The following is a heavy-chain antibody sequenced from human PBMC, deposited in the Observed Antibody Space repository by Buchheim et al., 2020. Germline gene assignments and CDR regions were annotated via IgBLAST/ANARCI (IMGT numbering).Heavy chain of an antibody. V-gene: IGHV4-34*01. CDR3: ARGCGREEAGYSSSDWFDP. D-gene: IGHD6-13*01. Sequence: QVQLQQWGAGLLKPSETLSLTCAVYGGSFSGYYWSWIRQPPGKGLEWIGEINHSGSTNYNPSLKIRVTISADTSKNQFSLKLSSVTGADTAVYYCARGCGREEAGYSSSDWFDPWGQGTL. CDR1: GGSFSGYY. CDR2: INHSGST. J-gene: IGHJ5*02.